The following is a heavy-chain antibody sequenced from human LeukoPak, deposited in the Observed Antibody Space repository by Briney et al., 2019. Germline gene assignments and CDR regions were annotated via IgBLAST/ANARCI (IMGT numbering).Heavy chain of an antibody. CDR2: IYSGGST. CDR3: ARDSAAAPPWLN. Sequence: GGSLRLSCAASGFTVSRNYMTWVRQAPGKGLEWVSLIYSGGSTYYADSVKGRFIISRDNSKNTLYLQMNSLRAEDTAVYYCARDSAAAPPWLNWGQGTLVTVSS. J-gene: IGHJ4*02. V-gene: IGHV3-66*01. CDR1: GFTVSRNY. D-gene: IGHD6-13*01.